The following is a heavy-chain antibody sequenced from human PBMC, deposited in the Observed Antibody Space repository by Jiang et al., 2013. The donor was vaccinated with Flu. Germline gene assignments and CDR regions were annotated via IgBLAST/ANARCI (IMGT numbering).Heavy chain of an antibody. CDR2: INQSGHT. Sequence: LLKPSETLSLTCAVYDGSLSTNYWSWVRQPPGEGLEWIGDINQSGHTNYNPSLKSRVTISVDKSKNQFSLSLISVTAADTAVYYCARNFDLWGPGTLVTVSS. CDR3: ARNFDL. V-gene: IGHV4-34*01. CDR1: DGSLSTNY. J-gene: IGHJ2*01.